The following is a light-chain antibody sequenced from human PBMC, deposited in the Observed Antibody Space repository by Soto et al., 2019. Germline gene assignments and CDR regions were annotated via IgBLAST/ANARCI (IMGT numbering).Light chain of an antibody. V-gene: IGKV1-5*01. CDR1: XSVSHW. CDR3: QQYNSYQYT. Sequence: DIQMTQSPSXLSASVGDRVTITCRASXSVSHWLAWYQQKPGKAPKALIYDASTLETGVPSRFSGSGSGTDFTLTISSLQPDDFATYYCQQYNSYQYTFGQGTKLEMK. CDR2: DAS. J-gene: IGKJ2*01.